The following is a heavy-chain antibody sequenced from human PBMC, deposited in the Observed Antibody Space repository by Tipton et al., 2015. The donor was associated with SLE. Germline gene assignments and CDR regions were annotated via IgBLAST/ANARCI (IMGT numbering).Heavy chain of an antibody. D-gene: IGHD6-19*01. CDR3: ASYSVAARHLPTPYAFDI. Sequence: TLSLTCAVSGYSISSGYYWGWIRQPPGKGLEWIGSIYHSGSTYYNPSLKSRVTISVDTSKNQFSLKLSSVTAADTAVYYCASYSVAARHLPTPYAFDIWGQGTMVTVSS. V-gene: IGHV4-38-2*01. J-gene: IGHJ3*02. CDR2: IYHSGST. CDR1: GYSISSGYY.